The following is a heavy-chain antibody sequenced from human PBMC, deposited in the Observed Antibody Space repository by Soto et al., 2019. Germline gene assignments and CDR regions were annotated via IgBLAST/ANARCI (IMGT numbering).Heavy chain of an antibody. CDR3: ARTPRSMMVYAISQ. V-gene: IGHV4-59*01. J-gene: IGHJ4*02. CDR1: GDSISDYY. Sequence: QVQLQESGPGLVKPSETLSLTCTVSGDSISDYYWNWIRQPPGKGLEWIGYVYYIGNPNYNPSLKSRVTMSVDTSKNQFSLKLSSVTAADTAVYYCARTPRSMMVYAISQWGQGTLVTVSS. D-gene: IGHD2-8*01. CDR2: VYYIGNP.